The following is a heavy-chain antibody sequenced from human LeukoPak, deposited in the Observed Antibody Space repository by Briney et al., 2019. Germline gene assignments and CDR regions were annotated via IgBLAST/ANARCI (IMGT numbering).Heavy chain of an antibody. CDR2: INHSGST. Sequence: SETLSLTCDVYGGSFSGYYWNWIRQPPGKGLEWIGEINHSGSTNYNPSLKSRATISVDTSKKQFSLKLSSVTAADTAVYYCARDYCSGGSCYFDYWGQGTLVTVSS. D-gene: IGHD2-15*01. J-gene: IGHJ4*02. V-gene: IGHV4-34*01. CDR3: ARDYCSGGSCYFDY. CDR1: GGSFSGYY.